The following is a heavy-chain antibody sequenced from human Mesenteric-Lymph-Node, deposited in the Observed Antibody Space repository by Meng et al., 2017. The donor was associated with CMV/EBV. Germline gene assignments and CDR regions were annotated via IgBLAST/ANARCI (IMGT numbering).Heavy chain of an antibody. J-gene: IGHJ4*02. CDR2: MSHDDTYT. D-gene: IGHD6-19*01. Sequence: GGSLRLSCAASGFIFRDYGMHWVRQAPGKGLEWVAVMSHDDTYTDYADSVKGRFTISRDNSKNTVSLQMNSLRVEDTAVYYCAKVVEIAVTGTDIYFFDYWGQGALVTVSS. CDR1: GFIFRDYG. CDR3: AKVVEIAVTGTDIYFFDY. V-gene: IGHV3-30*18.